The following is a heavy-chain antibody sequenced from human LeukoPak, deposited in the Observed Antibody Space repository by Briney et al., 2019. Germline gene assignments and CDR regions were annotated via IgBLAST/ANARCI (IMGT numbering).Heavy chain of an antibody. CDR3: ARVLVYYDILSGYYPIDY. CDR1: GFTFSRYS. D-gene: IGHD3-9*01. J-gene: IGHJ4*02. CDR2: ISSSSSTI. Sequence: GGSLRLSCAASGFTFSRYSMNCVRQAPGKGLEWVSYISSSSSTIYYADSVKGRFTISRDNAKNSLYLQMNTLRDEDTAVYYCARVLVYYDILSGYYPIDYWGQGTLVTVSS. V-gene: IGHV3-48*02.